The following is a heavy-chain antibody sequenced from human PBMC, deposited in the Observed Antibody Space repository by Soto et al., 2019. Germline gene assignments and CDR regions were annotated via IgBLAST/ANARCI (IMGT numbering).Heavy chain of an antibody. Sequence: GESLKISCKGSGYSFTSYWIGWVRQMPGEGLEWMGIIYPGDSDTRYSPSFQGQVTISADKSISTAYLQWSSLKASDTAMYYCARQSPVGSIAVAGSLYFDYWGQGTLVTVSS. V-gene: IGHV5-51*01. D-gene: IGHD6-19*01. CDR2: IYPGDSDT. J-gene: IGHJ4*02. CDR3: ARQSPVGSIAVAGSLYFDY. CDR1: GYSFTSYW.